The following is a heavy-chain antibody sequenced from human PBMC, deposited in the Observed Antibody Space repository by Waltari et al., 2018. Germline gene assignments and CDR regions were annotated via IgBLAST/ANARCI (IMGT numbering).Heavy chain of an antibody. CDR2: INPSCGST. CDR3: ALDTGALWMDV. CDR1: EYTFASSY. Sequence: QVQLVQSGAEVKKPGASGNISCKTSEYTFASSYIHWVRQAPGQGLEWMGIINPSCGSTIYAQKFQARVTMTRDTSTSTVYMELSSLRSEDTAVYYCALDTGALWMDVWGQGTTVTVSS. V-gene: IGHV1-46*01. D-gene: IGHD2-21*01. J-gene: IGHJ6*02.